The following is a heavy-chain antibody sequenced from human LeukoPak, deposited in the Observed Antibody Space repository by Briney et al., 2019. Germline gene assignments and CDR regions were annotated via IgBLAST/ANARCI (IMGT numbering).Heavy chain of an antibody. CDR3: ARESLVVVTARSHFDI. D-gene: IGHD2-21*02. J-gene: IGHJ3*02. Sequence: PSETLSLTCAVYGGSFSGYYWSWIRQPPGKGLEWIGEISHSGSTNYNPSLKSRVTISVDTSKNQFSLKLSSVTAADTAVYYCARESLVVVTARSHFDIWGQGTMVTVSS. CDR2: ISHSGST. CDR1: GGSFSGYY. V-gene: IGHV4-34*01.